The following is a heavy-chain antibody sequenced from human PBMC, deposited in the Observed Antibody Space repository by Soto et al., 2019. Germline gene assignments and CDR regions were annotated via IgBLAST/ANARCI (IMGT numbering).Heavy chain of an antibody. Sequence: QVQLQESGPGLVKPSETLSLTCVVSGGSLSSYYWSWIRQPPGKGLEWIGYIYYSGSTNYNPSLTSRVTISVDTSKNQFSLKLSSVHAADTAVYYCAGTWGSTNDYWGRGTLVTVSS. J-gene: IGHJ4*02. CDR2: IYYSGST. CDR3: AGTWGSTNDY. D-gene: IGHD3-16*01. CDR1: GGSLSSYY. V-gene: IGHV4-59*01.